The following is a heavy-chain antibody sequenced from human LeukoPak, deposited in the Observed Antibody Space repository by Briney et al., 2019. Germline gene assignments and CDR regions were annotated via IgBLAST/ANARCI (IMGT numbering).Heavy chain of an antibody. CDR2: ISSSNSYI. Sequence: GGSLRLSCAASGFTFSSYSMNWVRQAPGKGLEWVSSISSSNSYISYADSVKGRFTISRDNAKNSLYLQMNSLRAEDTAVYYCARADIVATIDYWGQGTLVTVSS. V-gene: IGHV3-21*01. CDR3: ARADIVATIDY. D-gene: IGHD5-12*01. CDR1: GFTFSSYS. J-gene: IGHJ4*02.